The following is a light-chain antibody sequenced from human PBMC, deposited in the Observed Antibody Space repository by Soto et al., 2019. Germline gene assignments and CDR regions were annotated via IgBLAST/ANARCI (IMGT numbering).Light chain of an antibody. CDR2: AAS. CDR3: QQSYNAPFT. V-gene: IGKV1-39*01. CDR1: QSINIY. J-gene: IGKJ3*01. Sequence: DIQMTQSPYSLSASIGDRVTITCRASQSINIYLNWYQQTPGKAPKLLIYAASSLQSGVPSRFSGSGSGTDFTLTISSLQPADFATYFCQQSYNAPFTFGPGTKVDLK.